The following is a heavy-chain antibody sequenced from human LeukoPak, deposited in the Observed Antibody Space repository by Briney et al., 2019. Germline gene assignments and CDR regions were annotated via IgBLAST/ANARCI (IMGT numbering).Heavy chain of an antibody. CDR1: GGSFSGYY. J-gene: IGHJ3*02. CDR2: INHSGGT. Sequence: SETLSLTCAVYGGSFSGYYWSWIRQPPGKGLEWIGEINHSGGTNYNPSLKSRVTISVDTSKNQFSLKLSSVTAADTAVYYCARGRDAFDIWGQGTMVTASS. CDR3: ARGRDAFDI. V-gene: IGHV4-34*01.